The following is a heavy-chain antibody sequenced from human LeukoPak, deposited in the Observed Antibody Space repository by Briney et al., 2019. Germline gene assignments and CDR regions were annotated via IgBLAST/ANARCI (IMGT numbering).Heavy chain of an antibody. J-gene: IGHJ6*02. V-gene: IGHV3-21*04. D-gene: IGHD2-2*01. CDR1: GFTFSSYS. Sequence: KPGGSLRLSYAASGFTFSSYSMNWVRQAPGKGLEWVSSISSSSSYIYYADSVKGRFTISRDNAKNSLYLQMNSLRAEDTAVYYCARDLIVVVPAANPWAMDVWGQGTTVTVSS. CDR2: ISSSSSYI. CDR3: ARDLIVVVPAANPWAMDV.